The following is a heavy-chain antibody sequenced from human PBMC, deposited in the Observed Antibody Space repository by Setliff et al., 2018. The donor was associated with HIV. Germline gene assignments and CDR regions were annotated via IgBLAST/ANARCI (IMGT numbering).Heavy chain of an antibody. CDR1: GGSISGYY. CDR3: ARESQQYYDILTGFNYYYGMDV. D-gene: IGHD3-9*01. J-gene: IGHJ6*02. Sequence: KPSETLSLTCNVSGGSISGYYWSWVRQPPGKGLEWIGYIYYSGSTNYNPSLRSRVTISVDASKNQVSLRLTSVTSADTALYYCARESQQYYDILTGFNYYYGMDVWGRGITVTVSS. V-gene: IGHV4-59*01. CDR2: IYYSGST.